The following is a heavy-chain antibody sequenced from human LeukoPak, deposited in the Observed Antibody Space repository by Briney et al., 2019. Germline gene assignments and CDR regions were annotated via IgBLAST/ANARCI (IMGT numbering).Heavy chain of an antibody. V-gene: IGHV1-18*01. CDR1: SYTFTSYG. J-gene: IGHJ5*02. D-gene: IGHD5-24*01. CDR3: ARDPRVWEMATNLPRNNWFDP. CDR2: ISAYNGNT. Sequence: ASVKVSCKASSYTFTSYGISWVRQAPGQGLEWMGWISAYNGNTNYAQKLQGRVTMTTDISTSTAYMELRSLRSDDTAVYYCARDPRVWEMATNLPRNNWFDPWGQGTLVTVSS.